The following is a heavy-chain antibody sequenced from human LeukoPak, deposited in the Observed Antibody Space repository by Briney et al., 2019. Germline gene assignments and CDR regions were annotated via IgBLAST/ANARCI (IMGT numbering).Heavy chain of an antibody. CDR3: ARDRGRRDAFDI. V-gene: IGHV3-74*01. CDR1: GFTFSSYW. Sequence: PGGSLRLSCAASGFTFSSYWMHWVRQAPGKGLVWVSRINSDGSSTSYVDSVKGRFTISRDNAKNTLYLQMNSLRAEDTAVYYCARDRGRRDAFDIWGQGTMVTVPS. J-gene: IGHJ3*02. CDR2: INSDGSST.